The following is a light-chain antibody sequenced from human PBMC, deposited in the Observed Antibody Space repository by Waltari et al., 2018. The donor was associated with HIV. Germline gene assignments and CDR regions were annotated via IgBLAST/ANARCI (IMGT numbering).Light chain of an antibody. CDR3: GTWDKNQGAWI. CDR2: ANV. V-gene: IGLV1-51*01. CDR1: DYNIGSNF. J-gene: IGLJ2*01. Sequence: QSVLTQSPSLSAGPGQKVAVRCSGTDYNIGSNFVSWYQLVRGTAPRLLIFANVKRPSGIPDRFSASKSGTSATLNIGGLQTVDEAHYYCGTWDKNQGAWIFGGGTHVTV.